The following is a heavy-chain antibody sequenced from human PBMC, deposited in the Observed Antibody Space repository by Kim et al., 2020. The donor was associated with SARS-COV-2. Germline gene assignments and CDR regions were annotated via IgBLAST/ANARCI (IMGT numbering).Heavy chain of an antibody. CDR1: GFTVNNNY. V-gene: IGHV3-66*01. Sequence: GGSLRLSCAASGFTVNNNYIGWVRQAPGKGLEWVSFIYIDGSTFYTDSVKGRFSISRDNSKNTLWLQMNSLRGEDTAIYYCVRGGGGRYCGSTTCYPGALDVWGQGAMVTVSS. J-gene: IGHJ3*01. CDR3: VRGGGGRYCGSTTCYPGALDV. CDR2: IYIDGST. D-gene: IGHD2-2*01.